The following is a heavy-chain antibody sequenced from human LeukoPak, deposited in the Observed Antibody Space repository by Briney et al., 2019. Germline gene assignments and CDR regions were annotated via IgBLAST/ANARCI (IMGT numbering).Heavy chain of an antibody. CDR2: IYTSGST. D-gene: IGHD3-22*01. CDR1: GGSISSYY. CDR3: AREYYYDSSGYYQGVIFDY. J-gene: IGHJ4*02. V-gene: IGHV4-4*07. Sequence: SETLSLTCTVSGGSISSYYWSWIRQPAGKGLEWIGRIYTSGSTNYNPSLKSRVTMSVDTSKNQFSLKLSSVTAADTAVYYCAREYYYDSSGYYQGVIFDYWGQGTLVTVSS.